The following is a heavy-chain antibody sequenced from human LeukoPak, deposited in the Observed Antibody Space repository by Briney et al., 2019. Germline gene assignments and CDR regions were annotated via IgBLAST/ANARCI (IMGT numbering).Heavy chain of an antibody. Sequence: SETLSLTCAVSGGSNSSGGYSWSWIRQPARKGLEWIGRIYTSGSTNYNPSLKSRVTMSVDTSKNQFSLKLSSVTAADTAVYYCARDVISAGDYGGWGQGTLVTVSS. CDR2: IYTSGST. J-gene: IGHJ4*02. CDR1: GGSNSSGGYS. D-gene: IGHD4-17*01. CDR3: ARDVISAGDYGG. V-gene: IGHV4-61*02.